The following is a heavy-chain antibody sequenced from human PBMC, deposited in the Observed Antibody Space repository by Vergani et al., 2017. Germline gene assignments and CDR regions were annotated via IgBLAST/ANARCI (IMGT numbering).Heavy chain of an antibody. V-gene: IGHV3-30*02. D-gene: IGHD3-16*01. CDR2: IQFDGSNQ. J-gene: IGHJ4*02. CDR1: GFTFSNYY. CDR3: AKHFRGWGIDY. Sequence: QVQLVESGGGVVQRGGSLRLSCATSGFTFSNYYMQWIRQGPGKGLEFVAFIQFDGSNQYYADSVKGRFTLSRDFSKNTLYLQMNSLRTDDTATYYCAKHFRGWGIDYWGQGTQVSVSS.